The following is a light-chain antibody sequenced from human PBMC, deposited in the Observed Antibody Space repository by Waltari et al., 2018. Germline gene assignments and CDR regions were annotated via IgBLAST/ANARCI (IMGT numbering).Light chain of an antibody. CDR2: EVT. Sequence: QSALTQPRSVSGSPGQSVTISCTGTSSDVGGYNYVSWYQQHPGKVPKLMLYEVTTRPSGVPDRFSGSKSGNTASLTISGRQAEDEADYYCCSYAGGYTLGVFGGGTKLTVL. J-gene: IGLJ2*01. CDR3: CSYAGGYTLGV. CDR1: SSDVGGYNY. V-gene: IGLV2-11*01.